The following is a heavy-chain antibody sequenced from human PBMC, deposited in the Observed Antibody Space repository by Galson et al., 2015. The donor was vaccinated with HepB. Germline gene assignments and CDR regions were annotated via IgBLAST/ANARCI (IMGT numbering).Heavy chain of an antibody. CDR3: ARGGFITNWATDPFDV. CDR2: INPETGDT. D-gene: IGHD1-1*01. V-gene: IGHV1-2*02. CDR1: GYTLTYYY. Sequence: SVKVSCKASGYTLTYYYLQWVRQGPGQGLEWMGWINPETGDTKYAQNFQGRVTLTRDTSISTAYMELTAVRPDDTAVYYCARGGFITNWATDPFDVWGQGTMVTVSS. J-gene: IGHJ3*01.